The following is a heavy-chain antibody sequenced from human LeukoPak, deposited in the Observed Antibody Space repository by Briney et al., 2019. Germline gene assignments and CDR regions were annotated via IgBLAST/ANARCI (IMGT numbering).Heavy chain of an antibody. CDR2: ISSDGSNT. CDR3: AREGCSGGSCYHNWFDP. Sequence: GGSLRLSCAVSGFTFNKYYMHWVRQAPGKGLVWVSRISSDGSNTNYADSVKGRFTISRDNAKNTLYLQMNSLRAEDTAVYYCAREGCSGGSCYHNWFDPWGQGTLVTVSS. V-gene: IGHV3-74*01. J-gene: IGHJ5*02. CDR1: GFTFNKYY. D-gene: IGHD2-15*01.